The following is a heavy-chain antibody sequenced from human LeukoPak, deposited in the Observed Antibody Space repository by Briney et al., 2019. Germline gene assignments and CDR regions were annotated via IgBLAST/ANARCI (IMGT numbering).Heavy chain of an antibody. Sequence: GGSLRLSCAASGFTFSSYSMNWVRQAPGKGLEWVSSISGSSSYIYYADSVKGRFTISRDNAKNSLYLQMNSLRAEDTAVHYCARDRSSGWFDYWGQGTLVTVSS. D-gene: IGHD6-19*01. CDR1: GFTFSSYS. CDR3: ARDRSSGWFDY. J-gene: IGHJ4*02. V-gene: IGHV3-21*01. CDR2: ISGSSSYI.